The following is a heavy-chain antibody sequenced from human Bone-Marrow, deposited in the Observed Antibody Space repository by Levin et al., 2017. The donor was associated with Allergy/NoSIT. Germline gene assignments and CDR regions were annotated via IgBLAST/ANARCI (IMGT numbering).Heavy chain of an antibody. CDR1: GGSISSGDYY. CDR2: IYYSGST. Sequence: SQTLSLTCTVSGGSISSGDYYWSWIRQPPGKGLEWIGYIYYSGSTYYNPSLKSRVTISVDTSKNQFSLKLSSVTAADTAVYYCARENWNYAYYYGMDVWGQGTTVTVSS. V-gene: IGHV4-30-4*01. D-gene: IGHD1-7*01. J-gene: IGHJ6*02. CDR3: ARENWNYAYYYGMDV.